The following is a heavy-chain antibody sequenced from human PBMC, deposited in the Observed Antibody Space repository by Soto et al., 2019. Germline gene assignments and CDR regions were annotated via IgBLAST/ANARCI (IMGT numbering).Heavy chain of an antibody. V-gene: IGHV4-31*03. CDR3: GGWSYYYYGMDV. Sequence: PSETLSLTCTVSGGSISSGGYYWSWIRQRPGKGLEWIGYIYYSGSTYYNPSLKSRVTISVDTSKNQFSLKLSSVTAADTAVYYCGGWSYYYYGMDVWGQGTTVTVSS. D-gene: IGHD6-19*01. CDR2: IYYSGST. J-gene: IGHJ6*02. CDR1: GGSISSGGYY.